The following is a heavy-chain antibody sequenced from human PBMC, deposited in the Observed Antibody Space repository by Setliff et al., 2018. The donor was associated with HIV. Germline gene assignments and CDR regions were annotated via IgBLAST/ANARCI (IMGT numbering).Heavy chain of an antibody. D-gene: IGHD3-3*01. V-gene: IGHV4-39*01. CDR2: IHSSGAT. CDR1: GGSFSSTTYH. J-gene: IGHJ3*02. CDR3: ARHKTNYDFYAFDI. Sequence: SETLSLTCTVSGGSFSSTTYHWGWIRQPPGKGPEWIGSIHSSGATYYNTSLKSRVVMSVDSSRSRFSLKLRSVTASDTAVYYCARHKTNYDFYAFDIWGQGTMVTVSS.